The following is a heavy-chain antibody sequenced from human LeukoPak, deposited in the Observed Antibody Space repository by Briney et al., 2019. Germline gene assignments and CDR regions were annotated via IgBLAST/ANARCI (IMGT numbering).Heavy chain of an antibody. D-gene: IGHD2-15*01. Sequence: SETLSLTCTVSGGSISSSAYHWGWIRQPPGKGLEWIGSIHIGGSTYYNPSFKSRVTISVDTSKNQFSLKLRSVTAADTAMYYCARLWSTDCSGGSCPHQPNSWGQGTPVTVSS. CDR1: GGSISSSAYH. J-gene: IGHJ4*02. V-gene: IGHV4-39*01. CDR3: ARLWSTDCSGGSCPHQPNS. CDR2: IHIGGST.